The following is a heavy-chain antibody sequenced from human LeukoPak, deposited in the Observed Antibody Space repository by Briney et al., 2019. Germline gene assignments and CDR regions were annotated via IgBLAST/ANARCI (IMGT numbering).Heavy chain of an antibody. CDR1: GFTFSSYA. CDR2: ISGSGGST. V-gene: IGHV3-23*01. J-gene: IGHJ4*02. D-gene: IGHD3-3*01. Sequence: GGSLRLSCAASGFTFSSYALSWVRQAPGKGLEWVSAISGSGGSTYYADSVKGRFTISRDNSKNTLYLQMNSLRAEDTAVYYCAKDPSRMGYYDFWSGSNDYWGQGTLVTVSS. CDR3: AKDPSRMGYYDFWSGSNDY.